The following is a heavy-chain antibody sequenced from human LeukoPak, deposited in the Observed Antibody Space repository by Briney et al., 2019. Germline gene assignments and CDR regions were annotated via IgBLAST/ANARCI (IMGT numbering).Heavy chain of an antibody. J-gene: IGHJ4*02. CDR3: ARDKNSSTCEN. Sequence: GASVKVSCRSSGYTFGSCGISGVRQAPGQGHEWMGWISGYNGNTNYVQKFQGRVTMTTDTSTSTVYMELRSLRSDDTAVYYCARDKNSSTCENWGQGTPVTVSS. V-gene: IGHV1-18*01. D-gene: IGHD6-6*01. CDR2: ISGYNGNT. CDR1: GYTFGSCG.